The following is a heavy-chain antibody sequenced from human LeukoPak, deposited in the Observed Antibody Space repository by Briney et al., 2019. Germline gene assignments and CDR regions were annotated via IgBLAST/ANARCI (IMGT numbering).Heavy chain of an antibody. V-gene: IGHV4-34*01. D-gene: IGHD5-18*01. Sequence: SGPLSLTCAAYGGPFSGYNWSWIPQPPGKGLDGIGKINHSGSTNYNPSLKSRVTISVDTSKNQFSLKLSSVTAADTAVYYCARAVDTAMVKSGVAFDIWGQGTMVTVSS. CDR3: ARAVDTAMVKSGVAFDI. J-gene: IGHJ3*02. CDR1: GGPFSGYN. CDR2: INHSGST.